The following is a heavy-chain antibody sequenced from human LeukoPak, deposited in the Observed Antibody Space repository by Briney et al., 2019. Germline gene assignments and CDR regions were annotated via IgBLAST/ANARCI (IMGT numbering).Heavy chain of an antibody. J-gene: IGHJ6*03. V-gene: IGHV3-21*01. CDR2: ISSSSSCI. D-gene: IGHD6-13*01. Sequence: GGSLRLSCAASGFTFSSYSMNWVRQAPGKGLEWVSSISSSSSCIYYADSVKGRFTISRDNAKNSLYLQMNSLRAEDTAVYYCARAPIAAAGTGYYYMDVWGKGTTVTVSS. CDR1: GFTFSSYS. CDR3: ARAPIAAAGTGYYYMDV.